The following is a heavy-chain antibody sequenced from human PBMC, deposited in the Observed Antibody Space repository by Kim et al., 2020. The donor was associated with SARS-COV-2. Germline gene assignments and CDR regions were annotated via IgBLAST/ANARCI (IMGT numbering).Heavy chain of an antibody. CDR2: IIPIFGTA. CDR1: GGTFSSYA. D-gene: IGHD6-13*01. Sequence: SVKVSCKASGGTFSSYAISWVRQAPGQGLEWMGGIIPIFGTANYAQKFQGRVTITADKSTSTAYMELSSLRSEDTAVYYCASSSRGIAAAGTFPRALVAGYYGMDVWGQGTTVTVSS. V-gene: IGHV1-69*06. CDR3: ASSSRGIAAAGTFPRALVAGYYGMDV. J-gene: IGHJ6*02.